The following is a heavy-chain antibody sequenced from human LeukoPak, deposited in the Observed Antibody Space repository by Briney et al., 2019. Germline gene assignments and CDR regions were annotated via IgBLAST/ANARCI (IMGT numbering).Heavy chain of an antibody. V-gene: IGHV3-23*01. Sequence: QPGGSLRLSCAASGFTFSSYAMSWVRQAPGKVLEWVSAISGSGGSTYYADSVKGRFTISRDNSKNTLYLQMNSLRAEDTAVYYCAKDLGVRFVEWLPQFDYWGQGTLVTVSP. CDR1: GFTFSSYA. CDR2: ISGSGGST. J-gene: IGHJ4*02. CDR3: AKDLGVRFVEWLPQFDY. D-gene: IGHD3-3*01.